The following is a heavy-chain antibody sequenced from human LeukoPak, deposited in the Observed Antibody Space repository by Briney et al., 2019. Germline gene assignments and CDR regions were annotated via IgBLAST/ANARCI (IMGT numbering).Heavy chain of an antibody. CDR1: GFTFSDYY. V-gene: IGHV3-11*05. Sequence: GGSLRLSCAASGFTFSDYYMSWIRQAPGKGLEWVSYISSSSSYKNYADSVKGRFTISRDNAKNSLYLQMNSLRAEDTAVYYCARAFGPHDVTLFVYWGQGTLVTVSS. J-gene: IGHJ4*02. D-gene: IGHD3-16*01. CDR3: ARAFGPHDVTLFVY. CDR2: ISSSSSYK.